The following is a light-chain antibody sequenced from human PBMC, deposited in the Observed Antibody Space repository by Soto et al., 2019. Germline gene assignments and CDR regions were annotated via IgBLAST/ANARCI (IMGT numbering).Light chain of an antibody. CDR1: QSVSSY. J-gene: IGKJ5*01. Sequence: EIVLTPSPATLSLSPGERATLSCRASQSVSSYFAWYQQKPGQAPRLLIYDASNRATGIPARFSGSGSGTDFTLTISSLEPEDFAVYYCQQRSNWPITFGQGTRLEIK. V-gene: IGKV3-11*01. CDR3: QQRSNWPIT. CDR2: DAS.